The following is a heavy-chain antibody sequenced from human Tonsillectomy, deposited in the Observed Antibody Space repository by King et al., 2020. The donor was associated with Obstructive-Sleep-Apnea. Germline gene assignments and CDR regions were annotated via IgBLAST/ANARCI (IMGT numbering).Heavy chain of an antibody. J-gene: IGHJ4*02. Sequence: VQLVESGGGLVQPGRSLRLSCAGSGFTFDDYGMHWVRQAPGKGLEWVSGISWNSGSIGYADSVKGRFTISRDNAKNSLYLQMNSLRAEDTAFYYCAKSYSSGWYVPFDYWGQGTLVTVFS. D-gene: IGHD6-19*01. V-gene: IGHV3-9*01. CDR2: ISWNSGSI. CDR3: AKSYSSGWYVPFDY. CDR1: GFTFDDYG.